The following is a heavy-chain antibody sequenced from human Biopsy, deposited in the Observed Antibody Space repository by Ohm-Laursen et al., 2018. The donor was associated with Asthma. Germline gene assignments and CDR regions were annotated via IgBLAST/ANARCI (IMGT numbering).Heavy chain of an antibody. CDR1: GFTFGDYW. Sequence: SLRLSCAASGFTFGDYWMSWVRQVPGKGLAWVANIKHDGTEKNHVDSLKGRFTISRDNAKNSLYLQMNSLRAEDTAVYYCARDGPELPTELDYWGPGTLVTVPS. V-gene: IGHV3-7*01. CDR3: ARDGPELPTELDY. CDR2: IKHDGTEK. J-gene: IGHJ4*02. D-gene: IGHD1-14*01.